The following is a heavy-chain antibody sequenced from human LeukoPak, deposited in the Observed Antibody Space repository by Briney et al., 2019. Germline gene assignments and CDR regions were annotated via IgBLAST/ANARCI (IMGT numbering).Heavy chain of an antibody. Sequence: GGFLRLSCAASAFTFDEYAMHWVRQAPGKGLERVPLISWDGAGTYYADSVRGRFTISRDNSKKSLYLQMNSLRPEDTALYYCAKSRRESYYMDVWGKGTTVTVSS. CDR2: ISWDGAGT. J-gene: IGHJ6*03. CDR1: AFTFDEYA. V-gene: IGHV3-43D*04. CDR3: AKSRRESYYMDV. D-gene: IGHD6-6*01.